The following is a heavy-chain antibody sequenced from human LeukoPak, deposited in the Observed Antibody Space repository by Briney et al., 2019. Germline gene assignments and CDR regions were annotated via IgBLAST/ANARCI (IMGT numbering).Heavy chain of an antibody. D-gene: IGHD6-13*01. CDR2: INPNSGGT. J-gene: IGHJ5*02. V-gene: IGHV1-2*02. Sequence: GASVKVSCKASGYTFTGYYMHWVRQAPGQGLEWMGWINPNSGGTNYAQKFQGRVTMTRDTSISTAYMELSRLRSDDTAVYYYARGGDSSSWRFDPWGQGTLVTVSS. CDR3: ARGGDSSSWRFDP. CDR1: GYTFTGYY.